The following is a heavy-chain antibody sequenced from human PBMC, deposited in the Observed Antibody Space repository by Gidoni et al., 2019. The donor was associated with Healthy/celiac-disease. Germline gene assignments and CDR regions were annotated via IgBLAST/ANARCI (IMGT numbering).Heavy chain of an antibody. CDR1: GYTFTSYA. J-gene: IGHJ4*02. CDR2: INAGNGNT. V-gene: IGHV1-3*01. Sequence: QVQLVQSGAEVKKPGASVKVSCKASGYTFTSYAMHWVRQAPGQRLEWMGWINAGNGNTKYSQKFQGRVTITRDTSASTAYMELSSLRSEDTAVYYCARETRMVRGVTDWGQGTLVTVSS. CDR3: ARETRMVRGVTD. D-gene: IGHD3-10*01.